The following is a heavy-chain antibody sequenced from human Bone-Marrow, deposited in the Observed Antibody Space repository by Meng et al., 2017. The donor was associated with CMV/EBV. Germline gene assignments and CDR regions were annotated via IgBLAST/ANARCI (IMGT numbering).Heavy chain of an antibody. CDR2: INPNSGGT. CDR3: ATSGDIAVAGSFDY. J-gene: IGHJ4*02. V-gene: IGHV1-2*02. Sequence: ASVKVSCKASGYTFTGYYMHWVRQAPGQGLEWMGWINPNSGGTNYAQKFQGRFTMTRDTSISTAYMELSRLRSDDTAVYYCATSGDIAVAGSFDYWGQGTLVTVSS. CDR1: GYTFTGYY. D-gene: IGHD6-19*01.